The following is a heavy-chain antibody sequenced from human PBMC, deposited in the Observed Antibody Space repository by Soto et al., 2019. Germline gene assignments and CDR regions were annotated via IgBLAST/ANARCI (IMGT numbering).Heavy chain of an antibody. J-gene: IGHJ4*02. V-gene: IGHV4-39*01. CDR1: GGSISSSSYY. D-gene: IGHD3-9*01. CDR3: ARHPPLRYFDWDRDDGYFDY. CDR2: IYYSGST. Sequence: SETLSLTCTVSGGSISSSSYYWGWIRQPPGKGLEWIGSIYYSGSTYYNPSLKSRVTISVDTSKNQFSLKLSSVTAADTAVYHCARHPPLRYFDWDRDDGYFDYWGQGTLVTVSS.